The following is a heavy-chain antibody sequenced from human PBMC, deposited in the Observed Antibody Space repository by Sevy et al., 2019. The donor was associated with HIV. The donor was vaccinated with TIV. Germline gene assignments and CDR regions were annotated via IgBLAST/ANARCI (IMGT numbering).Heavy chain of an antibody. V-gene: IGHV3-30*02. CDR3: ARGRKTTEEWLEELDYYYGLDV. CDR1: GFSLTTSD. D-gene: IGHD2-8*01. Sequence: GGSLRLSCAASGFSLTTSDMHWVRQAPGKGLEGVAYVRNDGSNKYYADSVRDRFTISRDSPKKTLYLQMKSLRDEDTAIYYCARGRKTTEEWLEELDYYYGLDVWGQGTTVTVSS. J-gene: IGHJ6*02. CDR2: VRNDGSNK.